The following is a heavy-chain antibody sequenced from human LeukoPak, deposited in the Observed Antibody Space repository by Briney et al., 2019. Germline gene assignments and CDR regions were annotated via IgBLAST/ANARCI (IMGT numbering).Heavy chain of an antibody. CDR3: ARHGNWFDP. Sequence: SETLSLTCTVSDYSINSGYYWDWIRQPPGKGLEWIGSIYHSGSTYYNPSLKSRVTISVDTSKNQFSLKLSSVTAADTAVYYCARHGNWFDPWGQGTLVTVSS. CDR2: IYHSGST. J-gene: IGHJ5*02. V-gene: IGHV4-38-2*02. CDR1: DYSINSGYY.